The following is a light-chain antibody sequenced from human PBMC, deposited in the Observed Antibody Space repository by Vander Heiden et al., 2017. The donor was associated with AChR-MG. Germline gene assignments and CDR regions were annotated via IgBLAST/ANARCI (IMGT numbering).Light chain of an antibody. V-gene: IGKV1-39*01. CDR1: QSISSY. CDR2: AAS. J-gene: IGKJ1*01. CDR3: QQSYSTPWT. Sequence: IQLTQFPSSLSASVGDRVPITCRASQSISSYLNWYQQKPGKAPKLLIYAASSLQSGVPSRFSGSGSGTDFTLTISSLQPEDFATYYCQQSYSTPWTFGQGTKVEIK.